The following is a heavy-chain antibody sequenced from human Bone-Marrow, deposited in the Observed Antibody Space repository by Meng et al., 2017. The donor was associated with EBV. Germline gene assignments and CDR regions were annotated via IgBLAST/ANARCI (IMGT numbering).Heavy chain of an antibody. V-gene: IGHV1-69*01. Sequence: QVQLRQSGAEVKKPGSSVKVSGRTSGGTFRSDAVSWVRQAPGQGLEWMGGLIPMVGAPHYAQKFQGRVTIIADESTSTHSMELNSLRSEDTAMYYCASESGRGFTPDYWGQGTLVTVSS. CDR1: GGTFRSDA. D-gene: IGHD3-10*01. J-gene: IGHJ4*02. CDR3: ASESGRGFTPDY. CDR2: LIPMVGAP.